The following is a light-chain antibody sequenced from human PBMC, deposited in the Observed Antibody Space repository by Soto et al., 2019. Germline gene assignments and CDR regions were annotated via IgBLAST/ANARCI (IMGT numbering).Light chain of an antibody. CDR3: QQYGSSTYT. Sequence: EIVLTQSPGTLSLSPGERATLSCRASQSVSSSYLAWYQQKPGQAPRLLIYGASSRATGIPDRFSGSGSGTDFPLTISRLEPEDFAVYYWQQYGSSTYTFGQGTKLEIK. CDR2: GAS. V-gene: IGKV3-20*01. CDR1: QSVSSSY. J-gene: IGKJ2*01.